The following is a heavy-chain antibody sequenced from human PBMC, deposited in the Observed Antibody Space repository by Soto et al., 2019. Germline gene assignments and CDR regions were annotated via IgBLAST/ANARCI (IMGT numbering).Heavy chain of an antibody. CDR2: ISGSGSTT. V-gene: IGHV3-23*01. D-gene: IGHD6-19*01. CDR1: GSTFSTNA. Sequence: EVQLLESGGGLVQPGGSLRLSCAASGSTFSTNAMIWVRQAPGKGLEWVSFISGSGSTTHHADSVKGRFTISRDSSKSTVDVQKTRLKVEDRAVDYYAKVRCTSVAGGRLMDSWGQGSLVTVSS. CDR3: AKVRCTSVAGGRLMDS. J-gene: IGHJ4*02.